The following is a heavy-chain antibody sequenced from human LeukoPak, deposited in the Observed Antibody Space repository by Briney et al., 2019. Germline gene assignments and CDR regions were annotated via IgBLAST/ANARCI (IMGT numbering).Heavy chain of an antibody. J-gene: IGHJ4*02. CDR1: GFTFASHA. Sequence: GGSLRLSCAASGFTFASHAMSWVRQAPEKGLEWVSAISAGGENTDYADSVKGRFTISRDNSKNTLYLQVNSLRAEDTAAYYCAKSEGSSSARRFDYWGQGTLVTVSS. CDR2: ISAGGENT. D-gene: IGHD6-19*01. V-gene: IGHV3-23*01. CDR3: AKSEGSSSARRFDY.